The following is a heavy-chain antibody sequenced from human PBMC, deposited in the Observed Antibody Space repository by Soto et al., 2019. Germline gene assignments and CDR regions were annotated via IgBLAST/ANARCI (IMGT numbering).Heavy chain of an antibody. Sequence: QVQLQESGPRLVKPSQTLSLTCTVSGDSISSVFYYWSWIRQPPGKGLEWIGYIYYSENAYYNPSLNSRVSMSVDTSKNQFSLRLTSVTSADTAVYYCAHTDYGSGAHLIWGQGTLVPVSS. D-gene: IGHD3-10*01. V-gene: IGHV4-30-4*01. J-gene: IGHJ4*02. CDR1: GDSISSVFYY. CDR3: AHTDYGSGAHLI. CDR2: IYYSENA.